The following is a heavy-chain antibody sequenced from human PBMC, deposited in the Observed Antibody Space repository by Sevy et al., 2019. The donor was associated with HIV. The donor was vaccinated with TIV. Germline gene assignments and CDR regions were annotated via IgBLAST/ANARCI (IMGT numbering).Heavy chain of an antibody. CDR2: ISAAGDT. CDR1: GFTFSNYD. J-gene: IGHJ6*02. V-gene: IGHV3-13*01. Sequence: GESLKISCAASGFTFSNYDMHWVRQATGKGLEWVSAISAAGDTYYPGSVKCRFTISRENAKNSLYLQMNSLRAGDTAVYYCARASGGGNSEGIDFYYGMDVWGQGTTVTVSS. D-gene: IGHD2-21*02. CDR3: ARASGGGNSEGIDFYYGMDV.